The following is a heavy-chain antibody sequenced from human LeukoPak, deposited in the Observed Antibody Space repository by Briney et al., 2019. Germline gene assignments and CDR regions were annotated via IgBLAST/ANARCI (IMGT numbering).Heavy chain of an antibody. D-gene: IGHD2-15*01. Sequence: ASVKVSCKVSGYTLTELSMHWVRQAPGKGLEWMGGFDPEDGETIYAQKFQGRVTMTEDTSTDTAYMELSNLRSEDTAVYYCATPWGGGGSCYYYYWGQGTLVTVSS. CDR1: GYTLTELS. V-gene: IGHV1-24*01. CDR3: ATPWGGGGSCYYYY. CDR2: FDPEDGET. J-gene: IGHJ4*02.